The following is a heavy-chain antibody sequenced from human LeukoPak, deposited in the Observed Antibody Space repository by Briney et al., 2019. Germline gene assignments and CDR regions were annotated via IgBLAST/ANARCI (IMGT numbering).Heavy chain of an antibody. V-gene: IGHV3-74*01. J-gene: IGHJ4*02. CDR1: GFTLRNYL. D-gene: IGHD6-6*01. CDR2: IGGDGSAK. CDR3: ARYSSSSGGPSYYLDY. Sequence: GGSLRLSCAASGFTLRNYLMHWVRQVPGRGLVWVSRIGGDGSAKNYAYAVKGRFTISRDNAKNTVYLQINNLRAQDTAVYFCARYSSSSGGPSYYLDYWGQGTLVTVSS.